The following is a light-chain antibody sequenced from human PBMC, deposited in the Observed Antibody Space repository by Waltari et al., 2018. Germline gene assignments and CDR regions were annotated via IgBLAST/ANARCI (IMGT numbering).Light chain of an antibody. CDR3: QQYYDWPPWT. Sequence: IEMTQFPATVAVSPGDRATLSCRASQSVDNKSAWYHQKPGQAPRLLMFETSTRATGVPARFSGSGSGIAFTLTITSLQAEDFGVYYCQQYYDWPPWTFGQGTKVEIK. CDR2: ETS. V-gene: IGKV3-15*01. J-gene: IGKJ1*01. CDR1: QSVDNK.